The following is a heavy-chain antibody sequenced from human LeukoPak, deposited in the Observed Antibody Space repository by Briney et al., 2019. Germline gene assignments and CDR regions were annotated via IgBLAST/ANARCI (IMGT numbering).Heavy chain of an antibody. CDR1: GFTFSSYE. CDR3: ARLCVVVAATPEYWFDP. V-gene: IGHV3-48*03. CDR2: IGSSGSTI. J-gene: IGHJ5*02. Sequence: PGGSLRLSCAASGFTFSSYEMNWVRQAPGKGLEWVSYIGSSGSTIYYADSVKGRFTISRDNAKNSLYLQMNSLRAEDTAVYYCARLCVVVAATPEYWFDPWGQGTLVTVSS. D-gene: IGHD2-15*01.